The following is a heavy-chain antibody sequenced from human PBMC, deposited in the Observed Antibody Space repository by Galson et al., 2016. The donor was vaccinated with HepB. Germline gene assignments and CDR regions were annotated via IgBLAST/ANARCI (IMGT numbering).Heavy chain of an antibody. Sequence: PALVKPTQTLTLTCSFSGFSLKTSGMRVSWIRQPPGKALEWLARIDWVDDKFYSTSLKTKLSISKDTSKNQVVLTMTNMDPVDTATYFCARMGSGNYLFDYWGQGILVTVSS. CDR1: GFSLKTSGMR. D-gene: IGHD1-26*01. CDR3: ARMGSGNYLFDY. CDR2: IDWVDDK. J-gene: IGHJ4*02. V-gene: IGHV2-70*04.